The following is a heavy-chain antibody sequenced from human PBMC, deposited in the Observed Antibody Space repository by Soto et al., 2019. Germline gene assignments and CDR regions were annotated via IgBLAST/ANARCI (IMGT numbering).Heavy chain of an antibody. D-gene: IGHD3-9*01. CDR1: GGSFSGYY. V-gene: IGHV4-34*01. CDR2: INARGSI. Sequence: QVQLQQWGAGPLRPLETLSLTCGVSGGSFSGYYWAWIRQSPGKGLEWIGEINARGSINYNPSLKIRVSISVDTSKNQYSLNLRSVTAADTAVYYCARESHDILTGPPWVWYFDLWGRGTLVTVSS. J-gene: IGHJ2*01. CDR3: ARESHDILTGPPWVWYFDL.